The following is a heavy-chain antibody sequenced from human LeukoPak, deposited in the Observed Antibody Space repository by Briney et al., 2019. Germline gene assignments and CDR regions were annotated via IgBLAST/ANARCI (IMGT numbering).Heavy chain of an antibody. V-gene: IGHV3-23*01. J-gene: IGHJ4*02. D-gene: IGHD6-19*01. CDR1: GFTFSSYA. Sequence: GGSLRLSCAASGFTFSSYAMSWVRQAPGKGLEWVSAISGSGGSTYYADSVKGRFTISRDNSKNTLYLQMNSLRAEDMAVYYCAKVKGRGSGWPFDYWGQGTLVTVSS. CDR2: ISGSGGST. CDR3: AKVKGRGSGWPFDY.